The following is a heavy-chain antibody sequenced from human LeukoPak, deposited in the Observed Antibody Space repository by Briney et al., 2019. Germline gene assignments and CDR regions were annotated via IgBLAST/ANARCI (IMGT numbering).Heavy chain of an antibody. D-gene: IGHD2-2*01. V-gene: IGHV5-51*01. Sequence: GESLKISCKGSGYSFTSYWIGWVRQMPGKGLEWMGIIYPGDSDTRYSPSFQGQVTISADKSISTAYLQWSSLKASDTAMYYCASLDVHCSSTSCYYGQYFDYWGQGTLVTVSS. J-gene: IGHJ4*02. CDR3: ASLDVHCSSTSCYYGQYFDY. CDR2: IYPGDSDT. CDR1: GYSFTSYW.